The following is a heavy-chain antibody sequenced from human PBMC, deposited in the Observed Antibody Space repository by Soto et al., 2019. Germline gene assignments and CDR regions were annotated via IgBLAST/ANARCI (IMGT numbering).Heavy chain of an antibody. V-gene: IGHV3-23*01. D-gene: IGHD1-1*01. CDR2: ISGSGGTT. Sequence: EVQLLESGGGLVQPGGSLRLSCAASGFTFSTYAMSWVRQAPGKGLEWVSGISGSGGTTYYADSVKAQFTISRDNLNATLYLHMSTVSDEGRAAYYGTTERSGTTGTGWLWLSDSWGQGTLVTVSS. CDR1: GFTFSTYA. J-gene: IGHJ4*02. CDR3: TTERSGTTGTGWLWLSDS.